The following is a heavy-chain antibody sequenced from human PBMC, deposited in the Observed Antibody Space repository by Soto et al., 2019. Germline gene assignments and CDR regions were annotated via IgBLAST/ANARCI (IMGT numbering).Heavy chain of an antibody. CDR3: ASSHYDYVWGSYLSEYFQH. CDR2: VNHGGTS. D-gene: IGHD3-16*02. CDR1: GGSFSGYY. V-gene: IGHV4-34*01. J-gene: IGHJ1*01. Sequence: SETLSLTCAVHGGSFSGYYWDWIRQPPGKGLEWIGEVNHGGTSNYNPSLKSRAIISVDTSKNQFSLKLTSVTAEDTALYFCASSHYDYVWGSYLSEYFQHWGQGTLVTVSS.